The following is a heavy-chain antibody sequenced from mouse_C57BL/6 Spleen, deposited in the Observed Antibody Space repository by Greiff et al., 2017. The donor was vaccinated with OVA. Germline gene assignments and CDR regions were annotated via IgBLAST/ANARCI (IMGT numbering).Heavy chain of an antibody. D-gene: IGHD1-1*01. Sequence: QVQLQQPGAELVMPGASVKLSCKASGYTFTSYWMHWVKQRHGQGLEWIGEIDPSDSYTNYNQKFKGKSTLTVDKSSSTAYMQLSSLTSEDSAVYYCARWDYGSSYYWGQGTTLTVSS. V-gene: IGHV1-69*01. CDR3: ARWDYGSSYY. J-gene: IGHJ2*01. CDR1: GYTFTSYW. CDR2: IDPSDSYT.